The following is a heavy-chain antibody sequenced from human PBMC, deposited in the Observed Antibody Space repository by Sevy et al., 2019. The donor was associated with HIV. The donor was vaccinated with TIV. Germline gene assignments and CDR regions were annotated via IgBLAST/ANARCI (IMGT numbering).Heavy chain of an antibody. D-gene: IGHD3-16*01. J-gene: IGHJ6*03. CDR3: ARDSYGNFHMDV. CDR2: ISTNHI. CDR1: GFTFSSYC. Sequence: GGSLRLSCAASGFTFSSYCINWVRLAPGKGLEWVSSISTNHIYYADSVKGRFTISRDIAQNSLYLQMNSLRAEDTAVYYCARDSYGNFHMDVWGKGTTVTVSS. V-gene: IGHV3-21*01.